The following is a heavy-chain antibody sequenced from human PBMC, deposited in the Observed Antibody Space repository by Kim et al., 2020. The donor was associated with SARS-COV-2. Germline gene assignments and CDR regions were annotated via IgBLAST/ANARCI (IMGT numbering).Heavy chain of an antibody. CDR1: GFTFDDYA. J-gene: IGHJ4*02. Sequence: GGSLRLSCAASGFTFDDYAMHWVRQAPGKGLEWVSGISWNSGSIGYADSLKGRFTISRDNAKNSLYLQMNSLRAEDTALYYCAKLGGWGGWYVADYWGQGTLVTVSS. D-gene: IGHD6-19*01. V-gene: IGHV3-9*01. CDR3: AKLGGWGGWYVADY. CDR2: ISWNSGSI.